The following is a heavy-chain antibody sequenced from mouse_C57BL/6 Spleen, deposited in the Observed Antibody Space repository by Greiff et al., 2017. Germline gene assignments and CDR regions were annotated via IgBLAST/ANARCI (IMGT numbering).Heavy chain of an antibody. V-gene: IGHV5-17*01. CDR3: ARAYGSSLAWFAY. J-gene: IGHJ3*01. CDR2: ISSGSSTI. Sequence: EVMLVESGGGLVKPGGSLKLSCAASGFTFSDYGMHWVRQAPEKGLEWVAYISSGSSTIYYADTVKGRFTISRDNAKNTLFLQMTSLRSEDTAMYYCARAYGSSLAWFAYWGQGTLVTVSA. CDR1: GFTFSDYG. D-gene: IGHD1-1*01.